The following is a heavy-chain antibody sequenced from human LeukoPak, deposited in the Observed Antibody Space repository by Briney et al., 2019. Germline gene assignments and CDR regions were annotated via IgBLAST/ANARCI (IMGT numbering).Heavy chain of an antibody. CDR1: GFTFSSYA. V-gene: IGHV3-23*01. CDR2: ISGSGGST. Sequence: GGSRRLSCAASGFTFSSYAMSWVRQAPGKGLEWVSAISGSGGSTYYADSVKGRFTISRDNSKNTLYLQMNSLRAEDTAVYYCAKGLATVGSSRYYFDYWGQGTLVTVSS. CDR3: AKGLATVGSSRYYFDY. J-gene: IGHJ4*02. D-gene: IGHD4-23*01.